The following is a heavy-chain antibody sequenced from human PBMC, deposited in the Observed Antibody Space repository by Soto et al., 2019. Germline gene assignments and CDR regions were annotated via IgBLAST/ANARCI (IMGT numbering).Heavy chain of an antibody. V-gene: IGHV3-23*01. J-gene: IGHJ4*02. CDR2: ISGSGGST. CDR1: GFTFSSYA. D-gene: IGHD1-26*01. CDR3: AKVLSEGIVGATFDFDY. Sequence: SLRLSCAASGFTFSSYAMSWVRQAPGKGLEWVSAISGSGGSTYYADSVKGRFTISRDNSKNTLYLQMNSLRAEDTAVYYCAKVLSEGIVGATFDFDYWGQGTLVTVSS.